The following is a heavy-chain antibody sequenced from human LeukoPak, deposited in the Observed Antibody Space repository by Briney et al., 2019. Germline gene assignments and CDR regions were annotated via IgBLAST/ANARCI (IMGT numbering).Heavy chain of an antibody. D-gene: IGHD3-22*01. CDR1: GFTFSSYA. CDR3: ANDRLLLPRQDAFDI. CDR2: ISGSGGST. J-gene: IGHJ3*02. Sequence: TGGSLRLSCAASGFTFSSYAMSWVRQAPGKGLEWVSAISGSGGSTYYADSVKGRFTISRDNSKNTLYLQMNSLRAEDTAVYYCANDRLLLPRQDAFDIWGQGTMVTVSP. V-gene: IGHV3-23*01.